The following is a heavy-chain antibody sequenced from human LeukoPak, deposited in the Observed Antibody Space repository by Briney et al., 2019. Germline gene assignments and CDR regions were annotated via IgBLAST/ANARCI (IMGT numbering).Heavy chain of an antibody. CDR3: ARGEEKATITALDS. Sequence: KTGGSLRLSCAASGFTFSNCDMHWVRQAPGKGLEWVSAISSSSSYIYYADSIKGRFTISRDNAENSLYLQMNSLRAVDTAVYFCARGEEKATITALDSWGQGTLVTVSS. V-gene: IGHV3-21*01. CDR1: GFTFSNCD. D-gene: IGHD5-24*01. CDR2: ISSSSSYI. J-gene: IGHJ4*02.